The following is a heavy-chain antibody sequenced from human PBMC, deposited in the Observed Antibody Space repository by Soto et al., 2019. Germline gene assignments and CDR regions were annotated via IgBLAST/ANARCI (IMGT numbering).Heavy chain of an antibody. CDR3: ARSRVRGGYYFDY. D-gene: IGHD3-16*01. V-gene: IGHV1-3*04. Sequence: QVQVVQSGAEVKKPGASVKVSCKASGYTFTTYAIHWVRQAPGQSLEWMGWINTGNGNTYYSQKMQARVTITRDTSASTAYMELSRMRSEDTAVYYCARSRVRGGYYFDYCGQGALVTVSS. J-gene: IGHJ4*02. CDR2: INTGNGNT. CDR1: GYTFTTYA.